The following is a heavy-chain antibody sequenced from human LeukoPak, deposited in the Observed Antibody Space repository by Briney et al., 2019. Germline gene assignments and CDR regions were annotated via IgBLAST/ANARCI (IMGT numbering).Heavy chain of an antibody. J-gene: IGHJ6*03. CDR1: GYTFTSYD. D-gene: IGHD3-3*01. CDR2: MNPNSGNT. CDR3: ARDGDLYDFWSGYPSGGMDV. V-gene: IGHV1-8*03. Sequence: GASVKVSCKASGYTFTSYDINWVRQATGQGLEWMGWMNPNSGNTGYAQKFQGRVTITRNTSISTAYMELSSLRSEDTAVYYCARDGDLYDFWSGYPSGGMDVWGKGTTVTVSS.